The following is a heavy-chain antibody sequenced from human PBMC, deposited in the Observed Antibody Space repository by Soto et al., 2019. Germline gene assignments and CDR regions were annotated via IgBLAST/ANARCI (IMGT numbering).Heavy chain of an antibody. J-gene: IGHJ4*02. CDR1: GGSISSGGYY. Sequence: QVQLQESGPGLVKPSQTLSLTCTVSGGSISSGGYYWSWIRQHPGKGLEWIGYIYYSGSTYYHPSLKCRVTISVDTSKNQSSLKLSSVTAADTAVYYCARSGYSYGPNPLLYWGQGTLVTVSS. CDR2: IYYSGST. CDR3: ARSGYSYGPNPLLY. D-gene: IGHD5-18*01. V-gene: IGHV4-31*03.